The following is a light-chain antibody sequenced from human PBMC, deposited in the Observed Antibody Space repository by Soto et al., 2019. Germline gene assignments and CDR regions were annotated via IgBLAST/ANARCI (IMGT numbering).Light chain of an antibody. CDR2: GSS. Sequence: DIVLTQSPGTLSLSPGERATLSCRASQSVSDNYLAWYQQKPGQSPRLLIYGSSDRATGIPDRFSGSGSGTDFTLTISRVEAEDCAVYYCQQYGSSPPYTFGQGTKLEIK. J-gene: IGKJ2*01. CDR1: QSVSDNY. V-gene: IGKV3-20*01. CDR3: QQYGSSPPYT.